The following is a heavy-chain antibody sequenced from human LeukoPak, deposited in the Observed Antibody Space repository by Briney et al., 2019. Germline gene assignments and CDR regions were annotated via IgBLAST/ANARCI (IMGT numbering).Heavy chain of an antibody. Sequence: ASVKVSCKASGYTFTSYDINWVRQATGQGLEWIGSMNPNSGNTGYAQKFQGRVTMTRNTSISTAYMELSSLRSEDTAVYYCARETAAAGNYYYYYMDVWGKGTMVTVSS. V-gene: IGHV1-8*01. CDR3: ARETAAAGNYYYYYMDV. CDR2: MNPNSGNT. D-gene: IGHD6-13*01. J-gene: IGHJ6*03. CDR1: GYTFTSYD.